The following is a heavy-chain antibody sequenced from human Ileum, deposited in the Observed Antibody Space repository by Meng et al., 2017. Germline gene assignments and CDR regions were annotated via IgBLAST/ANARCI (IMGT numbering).Heavy chain of an antibody. V-gene: IGHV6-1*01. CDR2: TYYRSKWYN. CDR1: GDSVSSNSAA. Sequence: QVQLQQSGPGLGMPSQTLSLSCAIPGDSVSSNSAAWNWIRQSPSRGLEWLGRTYYRSKWYNNYAVSVRSRISINPDTSKNQFSLQLNSVTPEDTAVYYCARDGGAAPDYFDYWGQGTLVTVSS. J-gene: IGHJ4*02. D-gene: IGHD3-16*01. CDR3: ARDGGAAPDYFDY.